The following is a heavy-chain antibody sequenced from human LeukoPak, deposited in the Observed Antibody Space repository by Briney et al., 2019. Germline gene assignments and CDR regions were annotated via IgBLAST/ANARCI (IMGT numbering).Heavy chain of an antibody. V-gene: IGHV1-18*04. J-gene: IGHJ4*02. Sequence: ASVKVSCKASGYTFSDYGITWVRQAPGQGLEWMGWISAQNEDTNYAQKFKGRVIMTTDTSTSTAYMELRSLRSDDTAVYYCARGPPGSEDYWGQGTLVTVSS. CDR2: ISAQNEDT. CDR3: ARGPPGSEDY. D-gene: IGHD6-19*01. CDR1: GYTFSDYG.